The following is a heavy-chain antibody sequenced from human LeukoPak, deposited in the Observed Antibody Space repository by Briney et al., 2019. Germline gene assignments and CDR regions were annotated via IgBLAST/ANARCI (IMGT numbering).Heavy chain of an antibody. Sequence: AESLKTSSKGSGYIFTSYWHGWVRQMPGKGLEWMGIVYPGDSDARYSPSFQGQVTISADKSITTAYLQWSSLKASDTAMYFCARRYYDILTGSAYAFYIWGQARILSVSS. D-gene: IGHD3-9*01. CDR2: VYPGDSDA. CDR1: GYIFTSYW. V-gene: IGHV5-51*01. J-gene: IGHJ3*02. CDR3: ARRYYDILTGSAYAFYI.